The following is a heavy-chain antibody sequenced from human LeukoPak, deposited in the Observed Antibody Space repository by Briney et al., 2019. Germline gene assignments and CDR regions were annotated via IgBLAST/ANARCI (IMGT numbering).Heavy chain of an antibody. CDR1: GGSISSSSYY. J-gene: IGHJ6*03. CDR3: ARAHVVPTDYYYYYMDV. Sequence: PSETLSLTCTVSGGSISSSSYYWGWIRQPPGKGLEWIGSIYYSGSTYYNPSLKSRVTISVDTSKNQFSLKLSSVTAADTAVYYCARAHVVPTDYYYYYMDVWGKGTTVTVSS. V-gene: IGHV4-39*01. CDR2: IYYSGST. D-gene: IGHD2-2*01.